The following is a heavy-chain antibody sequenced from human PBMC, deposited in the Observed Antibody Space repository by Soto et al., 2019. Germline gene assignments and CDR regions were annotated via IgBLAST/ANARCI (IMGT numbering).Heavy chain of an antibody. J-gene: IGHJ6*02. CDR3: ARAQGSSTSLEIYYYYYYGMDV. D-gene: IGHD2-2*01. CDR1: GGTFSSYA. CDR2: IIPICGTA. Sequence: QVQLVQSGAEVKKPGSSVKVSCKASGGTFSSYAISWVRPAPGQGLEGMGGIIPICGTANYAQKFQGRVTITADESTSTAYMELSSLRSEDTAVYYCARAQGSSTSLEIYYYYYYGMDVWGQGTTVTVSS. V-gene: IGHV1-69*01.